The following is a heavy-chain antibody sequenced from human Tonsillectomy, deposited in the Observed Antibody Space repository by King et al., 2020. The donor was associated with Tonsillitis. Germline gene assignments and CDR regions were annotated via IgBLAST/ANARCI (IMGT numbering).Heavy chain of an antibody. V-gene: IGHV1-2*02. Sequence: VQLVESGAEVKKPGASVKVSCKASGYTFTGYYMHWVRQAPGQGLEWMGWINPNNGGTKYVQKFQGRVTLTRDTSISTAYMELIRLKSDDTAVYYCARDLYGDDVETDYWGQGPLVTVSS. CDR1: GYTFTGYY. CDR3: ARDLYGDDVETDY. J-gene: IGHJ4*02. CDR2: INPNNGGT. D-gene: IGHD4-17*01.